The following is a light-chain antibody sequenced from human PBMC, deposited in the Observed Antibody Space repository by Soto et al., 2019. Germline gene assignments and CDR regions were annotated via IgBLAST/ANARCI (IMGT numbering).Light chain of an antibody. V-gene: IGKV1-5*01. Sequence: DLQVTQSPPTLSASVGDRVTLTGRAIQTISTWMAWYQQKPGTAPKLLVHDASTLQSGVASTSSGSGSGTEFTLIISGLQPDDSATYYCQQYTNTNNPWMFGQGTKGDIK. CDR1: QTISTW. J-gene: IGKJ1*01. CDR3: QQYTNTNNPWM. CDR2: DAS.